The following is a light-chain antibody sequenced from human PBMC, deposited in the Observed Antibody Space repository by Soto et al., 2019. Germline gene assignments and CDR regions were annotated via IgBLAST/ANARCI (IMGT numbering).Light chain of an antibody. CDR1: SSDVGGYNY. J-gene: IGLJ2*01. Sequence: QSALTQPRSVSGYPGQSVTISCTGTSSDVGGYNYVSWYQQHPGKAPKLMIYDVSKRPSGVPDRFSGSKSGNTASLTISGLQAEDEADYYCCSYAGSYTSDVVFGGGTKLTVL. V-gene: IGLV2-11*01. CDR3: CSYAGSYTSDVV. CDR2: DVS.